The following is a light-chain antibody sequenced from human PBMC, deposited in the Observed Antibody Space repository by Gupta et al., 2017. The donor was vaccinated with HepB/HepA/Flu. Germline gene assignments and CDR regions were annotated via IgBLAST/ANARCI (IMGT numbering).Light chain of an antibody. CDR1: RLRSSY. CDR3: HSRDSSDNRSP. V-gene: IGLV3-19*01. Sequence: SSELTQDPAVSVALGQTVRVTCQGDRLRSSYADWYQQKPGQAPVLVLYGENSRPSGIPDRFSGSRSGTTASLTITGAQAEDEADYYCHSRDSSDNRSPFGGGTKLTVL. J-gene: IGLJ2*01. CDR2: GEN.